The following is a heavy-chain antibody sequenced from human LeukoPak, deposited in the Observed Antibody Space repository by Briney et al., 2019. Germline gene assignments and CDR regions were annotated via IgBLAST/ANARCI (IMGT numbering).Heavy chain of an antibody. V-gene: IGHV3-23*01. Sequence: PGGSLRLSCTPSGFTFGDYAMSWVRQAPGKGLEWVSAISGSGGSTYYADSVKGRFTISRDNYKNIVYLQMNTLRPEDTAVYFCARLRTQVGSTSQEGWFDPWGQGTLVTVSS. CDR1: GFTFGDYA. CDR3: ARLRTQVGSTSQEGWFDP. D-gene: IGHD2-2*01. CDR2: ISGSGGST. J-gene: IGHJ5*02.